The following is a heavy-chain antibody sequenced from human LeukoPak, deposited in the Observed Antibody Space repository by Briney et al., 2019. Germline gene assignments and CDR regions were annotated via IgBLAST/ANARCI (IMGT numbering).Heavy chain of an antibody. D-gene: IGHD1-1*01. J-gene: IGHJ4*02. CDR2: ISYDGSNK. CDR1: GFTFSSYS. CDR3: AKVALWGTTTQYYFDY. V-gene: IGHV3-30*18. Sequence: GGSLRLSCAASGFTFSSYSMNWVGQAPGKGLEWVAVISYDGSNKYYADSVKGRFTISRDDSKNTLYLQMNSLRAEDTAVYYCAKVALWGTTTQYYFDYWGQGTLVTVSS.